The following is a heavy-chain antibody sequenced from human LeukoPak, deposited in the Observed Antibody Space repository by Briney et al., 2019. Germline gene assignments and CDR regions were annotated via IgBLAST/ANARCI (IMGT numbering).Heavy chain of an antibody. D-gene: IGHD3-9*01. CDR1: GFTFSNSA. Sequence: PGGSLRLSCAPSGFTFSNSAMNWVRQAPGKGLEWVSSITSSGSSTYYAESVKGRFTISRDNSRNTLDLQMNSLRVEDTAIYFCSTGYYQLNYWGQGTLVTVSS. CDR2: ITSSGSST. CDR3: STGYYQLNY. J-gene: IGHJ4*02. V-gene: IGHV3-23*01.